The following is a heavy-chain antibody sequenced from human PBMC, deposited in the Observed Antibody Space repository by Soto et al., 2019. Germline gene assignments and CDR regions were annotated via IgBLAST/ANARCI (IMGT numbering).Heavy chain of an antibody. J-gene: IGHJ3*02. V-gene: IGHV4-39*01. CDR3: ARGYYDILTSCQRGAFDI. CDR1: GGSISSSSYY. D-gene: IGHD3-9*01. CDR2: IYYSGST. Sequence: TSETLSLTCTVSGGSISSSSYYWGWIRQPPGKGLEWFWSIYYSGSTYYNPSLKSRVTISVDTSKNHFSLRLSFVTAADAALYYCARGYYDILTSCQRGAFDIWGQGTMVIVSS.